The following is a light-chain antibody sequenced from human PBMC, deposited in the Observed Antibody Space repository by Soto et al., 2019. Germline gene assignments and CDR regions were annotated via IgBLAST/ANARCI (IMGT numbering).Light chain of an antibody. V-gene: IGKV3-20*01. CDR3: QQYGSSPGT. Sequence: EIVLTQSPGTLSLSTGERATVSCRASQSVSSRLLAWYQQNAGHAASLLIYGASSSATGIPNRFSGSGSGTDFTLTISRLEPEDFAVYSCQQYGSSPGTCGQGTKVDIK. CDR2: GAS. CDR1: QSVSSRL. J-gene: IGKJ1*01.